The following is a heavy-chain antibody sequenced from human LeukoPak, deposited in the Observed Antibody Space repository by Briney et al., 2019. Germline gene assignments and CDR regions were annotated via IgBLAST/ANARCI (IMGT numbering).Heavy chain of an antibody. D-gene: IGHD3-10*01. CDR1: GGSISSYY. CDR2: IYYSGST. CDR3: ARRGYYYGSGSPKYGMDV. J-gene: IGHJ6*02. V-gene: IGHV4-59*08. Sequence: SETLSLTCTVSGGSISSYYWSWIRQPPGKGLEWIGYIYYSGSTNYNPSLKSRVTISVDTSKNQFSLKLSSVTAADTAVYYCARRGYYYGSGSPKYGMDVWGQGTTVTVSS.